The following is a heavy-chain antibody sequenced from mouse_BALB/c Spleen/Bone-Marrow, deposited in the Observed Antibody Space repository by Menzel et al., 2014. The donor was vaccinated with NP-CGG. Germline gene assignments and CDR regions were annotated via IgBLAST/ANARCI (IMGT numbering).Heavy chain of an antibody. CDR3: ARDGDYRYAWFSY. J-gene: IGHJ3*01. CDR2: ISDGGGHT. CDR1: GFSFSDHY. Sequence: EVKVVESGGRLVKPGGSLKLSCAASGFSFSDHYMYWVRQTPEKRLEWVATISDGGGHTYYSDSVKGRFTISRDNAKNNLYLQMSSLKSEDTAMYHGARDGDYRYAWFSYWGQGTPVTVSA. V-gene: IGHV5-4*02. D-gene: IGHD2-14*01.